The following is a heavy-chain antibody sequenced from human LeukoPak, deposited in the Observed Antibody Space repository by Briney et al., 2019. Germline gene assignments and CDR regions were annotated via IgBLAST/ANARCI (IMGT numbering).Heavy chain of an antibody. CDR1: GCTFSSYW. J-gene: IGHJ4*02. D-gene: IGHD3-10*01. CDR2: IKQDGSEK. V-gene: IGHV3-7*01. CDR3: ARVLLWFGEPRWGFDY. Sequence: GGSLRLSCAASGCTFSSYWMSWVRQAPGKGLEWVANIKQDGSEKYYVDSVKGRFTISRDNAKNSLYLQMNSLRAEDTAVYYCARVLLWFGEPRWGFDYWGQGTLVTVSS.